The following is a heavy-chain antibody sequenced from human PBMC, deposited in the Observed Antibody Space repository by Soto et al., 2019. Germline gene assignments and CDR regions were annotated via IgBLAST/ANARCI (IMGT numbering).Heavy chain of an antibody. V-gene: IGHV5-10-1*01. CDR3: PRQIYDSATGPNFQHYFDS. Sequence: GDSLKISCKGSGYSFAGYGITWVRQKPGKGLEWMGRIDRSDSQTYDSPSLRGHVTISVTKSITAVFLQWSSLRASDNPMYYCPRQIYDSATGPNFQHYFDSWGQATPVTASS. D-gene: IGHD2-15*01. CDR2: IDRSDSQT. J-gene: IGHJ4*02. CDR1: GYSFAGYG.